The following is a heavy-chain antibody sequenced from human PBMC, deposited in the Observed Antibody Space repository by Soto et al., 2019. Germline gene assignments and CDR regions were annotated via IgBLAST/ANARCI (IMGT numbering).Heavy chain of an antibody. D-gene: IGHD3-16*02. CDR3: AKDMITFGGVIVPLGY. V-gene: IGHV3-9*01. CDR2: ISWNSGSI. CDR1: GFTFDDYA. Sequence: DVQLVESGGGLVQPGRSLRLSCAASGFTFDDYAMHWVRQAPGKGLEWVSGISWNSGSIGYADSVKGRFTISRDNAKNSLDLQMNSLRAEDTALYYCAKDMITFGGVIVPLGYWGQGTLVTVSA. J-gene: IGHJ4*02.